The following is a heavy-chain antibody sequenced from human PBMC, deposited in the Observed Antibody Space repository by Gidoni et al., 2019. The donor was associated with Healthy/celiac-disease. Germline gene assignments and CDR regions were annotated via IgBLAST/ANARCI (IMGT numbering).Heavy chain of an antibody. J-gene: IGHJ6*03. CDR1: GFTFSSYW. CDR2: IKQDGSEK. D-gene: IGHD3-3*01. CDR3: ARVGDYDFWSGYYPPNYYYYYMDV. V-gene: IGHV3-7*01. Sequence: EVQLVESGGGLVQPGGSLRLSCAASGFTFSSYWMSWVRQAPGKGLEWVANIKQDGSEKYYVDSVKGRFTISRDNGKNSLYLQMNSLRAEDTAVYYCARVGDYDFWSGYYPPNYYYYYMDVWGKGTTVTVSS.